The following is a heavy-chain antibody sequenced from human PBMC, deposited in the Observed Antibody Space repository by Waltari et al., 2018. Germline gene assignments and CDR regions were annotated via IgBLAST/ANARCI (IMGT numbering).Heavy chain of an antibody. CDR2: ISYDGNNR. V-gene: IGHV3-30-3*01. J-gene: IGHJ4*02. CDR3: ARDPQFHGHYFFDY. CDR1: GFPFRNFA. D-gene: IGHD4-17*01. Sequence: QVQLAESGGGVVQPGWSLRLSWSVPGFPFRNFAMHWVRQTPGKGLEWVAVISYDGNNRYYADSVKGRFSISRDNSKNALYLQMNSLRPEDTAIYYCARDPQFHGHYFFDYWGQGTLVTVSS.